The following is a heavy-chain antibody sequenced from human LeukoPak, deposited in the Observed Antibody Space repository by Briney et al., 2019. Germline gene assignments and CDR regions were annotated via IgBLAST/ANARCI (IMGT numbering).Heavy chain of an antibody. CDR1: GFTFSSYG. V-gene: IGHV3-30*02. J-gene: IGHJ3*02. CDR3: AKFVVALPDAFDI. CDR2: IRYDGSNK. D-gene: IGHD2-21*01. Sequence: GGSLRLSCAASGFTFSSYGMHWVRQAPGKGLEWVAFIRYDGSNKYYADSVKGRFTISRDNSKNTLYLQMNSLRAEDTAVYYCAKFVVALPDAFDIWGQGTMVTVSS.